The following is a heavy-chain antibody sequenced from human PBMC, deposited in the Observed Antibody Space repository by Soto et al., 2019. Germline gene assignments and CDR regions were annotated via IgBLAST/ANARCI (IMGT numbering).Heavy chain of an antibody. J-gene: IGHJ4*02. CDR2: IYHSGST. CDR3: ARGGPLPDY. Sequence: SETLSLTCAVSGGSISSGGYSWSWIRQPPGKGLEWIGCIYHSGSTYYNPSLKSRVTISVDRSKNQFSLKLSSVTAADTAVYYCARGGPLPDYWGQGTLVTVSS. CDR1: GGSISSGGYS. V-gene: IGHV4-30-2*01. D-gene: IGHD3-16*02.